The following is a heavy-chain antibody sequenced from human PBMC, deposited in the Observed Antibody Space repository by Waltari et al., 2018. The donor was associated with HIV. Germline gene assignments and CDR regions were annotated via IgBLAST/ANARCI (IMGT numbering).Heavy chain of an antibody. CDR2: MNPNSGNT. J-gene: IGHJ3*02. CDR1: GYTFTNHD. CDR3: ARGYSYDRSGEAFDI. V-gene: IGHV1-8*01. Sequence: QVQLVQSGAEVKKPDASVRVSCKASGYTFTNHDINWVRQATGQGLEWMGLMNPNSGNTGYAQKFQGRVTMTRNTSISTAYMELSSLRSEDTAVYYCARGYSYDRSGEAFDIWGQGTMVTVSS. D-gene: IGHD3-22*01.